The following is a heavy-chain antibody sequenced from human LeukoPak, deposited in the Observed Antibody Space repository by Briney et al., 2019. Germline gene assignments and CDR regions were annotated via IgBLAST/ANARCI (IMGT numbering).Heavy chain of an antibody. V-gene: IGHV1-46*01. J-gene: IGHJ4*02. D-gene: IGHD2-21*02. CDR3: ARVLGDSY. Sequence: ASVKVSCKAFGYTFTSNYMHWVRQAPGQGPEWMGVISPSGGSTTYAQKFQGRVTLTRDMSTSTDYLELSSLRSEDTAVYYCARVLGDSYWGQGTLVTVSS. CDR1: GYTFTSNY. CDR2: ISPSGGST.